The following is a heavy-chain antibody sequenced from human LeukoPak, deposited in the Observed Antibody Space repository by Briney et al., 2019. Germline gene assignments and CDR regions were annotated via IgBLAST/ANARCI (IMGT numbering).Heavy chain of an antibody. V-gene: IGHV1-2*02. J-gene: IGHJ4*02. CDR2: SSPSGDRT. Sequence: GASVKVSCKASGYAFNYYYIHWVRQAPGQGLEWMGWSSPSGDRTSYSQRFQGRVTMAGDTSITTAYMELSSLRSDDTAFYYCAEADPIGSGYDAYYFDSWGQGTLVTVSS. CDR3: AEADPIGSGYDAYYFDS. D-gene: IGHD5-12*01. CDR1: GYAFNYYY.